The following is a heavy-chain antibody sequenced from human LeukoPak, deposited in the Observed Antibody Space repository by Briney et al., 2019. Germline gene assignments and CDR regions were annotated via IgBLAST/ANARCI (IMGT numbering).Heavy chain of an antibody. J-gene: IGHJ4*02. V-gene: IGHV1-8*01. CDR1: GYTFTSYD. CDR3: ARADYGQLDY. D-gene: IGHD4-17*01. Sequence: ASVKVSCTASGYTFTSYDINWVRQATGQGLEWMGWMNPNSGNTGYAQKLQGRVTMTTDTSTSTAYMELRSLRSDDTAVYYCARADYGQLDYWGQGTLVTVSS. CDR2: MNPNSGNT.